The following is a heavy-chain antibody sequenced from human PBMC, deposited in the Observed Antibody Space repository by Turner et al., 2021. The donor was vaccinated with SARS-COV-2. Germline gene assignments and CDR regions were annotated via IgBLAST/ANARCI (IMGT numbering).Heavy chain of an antibody. D-gene: IGHD2-15*01. J-gene: IGHJ3*02. V-gene: IGHV3-30*03. CDR1: GFTFSSYG. CDR2: ISYDGIKK. CDR3: ARGGVVAATAYDAFDI. Sequence: QVQLVESGGGVVQPGRSLRLSCAASGFTFSSYGMHWVRQAPGKGLEWVAVISYDGIKKYYADSVKGRFTISRDNSKNTLYLQMNSLRAEDTPGYYAARGGVVAATAYDAFDIWGQGTMVTVSS.